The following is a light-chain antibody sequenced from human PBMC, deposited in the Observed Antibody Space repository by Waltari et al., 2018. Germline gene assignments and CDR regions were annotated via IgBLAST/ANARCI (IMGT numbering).Light chain of an antibody. J-gene: IGKJ2*01. CDR3: QQYYITPQT. CDR1: RSVLYSSNNKNY. V-gene: IGKV4-1*01. Sequence: DIVMTKSPDSLAVSLVERPPINFKSSRSVLYSSNNKNYLAWYQQKPGQPPKLLIYWASTRESGVPDRFSGSGSGTDFTLTISSLQAEDVAVYYCQQYYITPQTFGQGTKLEIK. CDR2: WAS.